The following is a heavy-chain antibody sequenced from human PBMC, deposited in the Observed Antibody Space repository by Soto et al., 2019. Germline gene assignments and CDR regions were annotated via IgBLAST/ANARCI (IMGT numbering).Heavy chain of an antibody. CDR1: GYSFTSYW. CDR2: IDPSDSYT. CDR3: AYYYGSGSQTGYYYGIDV. Sequence: GESLKISCKGSGYSFTSYWISWVRQMPGKGLEWMGRIDPSDSYTNYSPSFQGHVTISADKSISTAYLQWSSLKASDTAMYYCAYYYGSGSQTGYYYGIDVWGQGTTVTVSS. V-gene: IGHV5-10-1*01. J-gene: IGHJ6*02. D-gene: IGHD3-10*01.